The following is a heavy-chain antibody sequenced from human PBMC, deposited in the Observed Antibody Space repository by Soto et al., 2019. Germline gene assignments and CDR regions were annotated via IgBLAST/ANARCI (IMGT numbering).Heavy chain of an antibody. CDR1: GGSNSSVTHY. D-gene: IGHD2-21*01. J-gene: IGHJ6*03. CDR3: ARVGGEFSDYMDV. V-gene: IGHV4-31*03. CDR2: IYYTGST. Sequence: QVQLQESGPGLVKSSQTLSLTCTVSGGSNSSVTHYYSWIRLLPGRGLEWIGYIYYTGSTYYNPSLKSRVTISVDASESQVSLNLRSVTAADTAVYYCARVGGEFSDYMDVWGKGTTVTVSS.